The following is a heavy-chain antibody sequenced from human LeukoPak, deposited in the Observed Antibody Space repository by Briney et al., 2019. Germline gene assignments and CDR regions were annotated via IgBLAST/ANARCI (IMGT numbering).Heavy chain of an antibody. V-gene: IGHV1-2*02. CDR3: ARTLEPDYGDPPFDY. J-gene: IGHJ4*02. D-gene: IGHD4-17*01. Sequence: ASVKVSCKASGYTFTGYYMHWVRQAPGQGLEWMGWINPNSGGTNYARKFQGRVTMTRDTSISTAYMELSRLRSDDTAVYYCARTLEPDYGDPPFDYWGQGTLVTVSS. CDR2: INPNSGGT. CDR1: GYTFTGYY.